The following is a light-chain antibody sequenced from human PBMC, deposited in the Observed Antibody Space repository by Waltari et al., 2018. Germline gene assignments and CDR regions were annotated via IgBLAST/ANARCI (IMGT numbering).Light chain of an antibody. Sequence: DIRMTQSPSTLSASAGDRVIISCRASQSISKWLAWYQQKPGKAPKLLIYEASTLLSGVPSRFSGTGSGTDFTLTISSLQPDDFATYYCQQYNSYSLLTFGGGTKVEIK. CDR1: QSISKW. V-gene: IGKV1-5*03. J-gene: IGKJ4*01. CDR3: QQYNSYSLLT. CDR2: EAS.